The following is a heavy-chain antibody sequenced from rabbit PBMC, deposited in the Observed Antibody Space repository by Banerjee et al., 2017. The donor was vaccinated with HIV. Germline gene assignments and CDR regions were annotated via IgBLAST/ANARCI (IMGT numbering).Heavy chain of an antibody. D-gene: IGHD5-1*01. CDR2: IYAGSGST. CDR3: ARSATMDIAFKL. V-gene: IGHV1S40*01. Sequence: QSLEESGGDLVKPGASLTLTCTASGFSFTSSYYMCWVRQAPGKGLEWIACIYAGSGSTYYASWAKDRFTISKTSSTTVTLQMTSLTAADTVTYFCARSATMDIAFKLWGPGTLVTVS. J-gene: IGHJ4*01. CDR1: GFSFTSSYY.